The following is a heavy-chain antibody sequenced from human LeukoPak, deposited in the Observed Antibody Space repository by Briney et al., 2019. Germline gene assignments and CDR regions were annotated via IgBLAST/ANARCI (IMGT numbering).Heavy chain of an antibody. D-gene: IGHD3-22*01. J-gene: IGHJ4*02. CDR3: ARARSSGYYDY. V-gene: IGHV1-18*01. CDR2: ISTYNGNT. Sequence: ASVKVSCKASGYTFTSYGVNWVRQAPGQGLEWMGWISTYNGNTNYAHKLQGRVTMTTDTSTSTAYMELRSLRSDDTAVYYCARARSSGYYDYWGQGTLVTVSS. CDR1: GYTFTSYG.